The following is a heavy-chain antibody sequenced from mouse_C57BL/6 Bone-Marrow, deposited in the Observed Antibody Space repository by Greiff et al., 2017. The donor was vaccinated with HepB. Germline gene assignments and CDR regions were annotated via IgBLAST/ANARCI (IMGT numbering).Heavy chain of an antibody. V-gene: IGHV1-22*01. CDR1: GYTFTDYN. D-gene: IGHD1-2*01. Sequence: VQLKQSGPELVKPGASVKMSCKASGYTFTDYNMHWVKQSHGKSLEWIGYINPNNGGTSYNQKFKGKATLTVNKSSSTAYMELRSLTSEDSAVYYCAIITTAPMDYWGQGTSVTVSS. CDR3: AIITTAPMDY. CDR2: INPNNGGT. J-gene: IGHJ4*01.